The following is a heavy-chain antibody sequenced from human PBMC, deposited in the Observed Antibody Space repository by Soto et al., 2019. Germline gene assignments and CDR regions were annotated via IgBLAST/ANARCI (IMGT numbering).Heavy chain of an antibody. CDR2: IYYSGNT. J-gene: IGHJ4*02. D-gene: IGHD5-12*01. Sequence: QLQLQESGPGLVKPSETLSLTCTVYGDSINSGTYSWGWIRQPPGKGLEDIGTIYYSGNTYYNSSLKSQVTISLYTSKNQFSLKLTSVTAADTAVYYCARHRPREGGSKKGFDYWGQGTLVTVSS. V-gene: IGHV4-39*01. CDR3: ARHRPREGGSKKGFDY. CDR1: GDSINSGTYS.